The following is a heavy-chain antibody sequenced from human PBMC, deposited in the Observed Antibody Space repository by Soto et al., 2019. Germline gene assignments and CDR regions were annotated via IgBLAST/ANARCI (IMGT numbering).Heavy chain of an antibody. CDR3: ATRVDATFDN. V-gene: IGHV4-4*02. CDR1: SGSISSSNW. J-gene: IGHJ4*02. CDR2: IYHSASI. Sequence: QVQLQESRPGLVKPSGTFFLTCAVSSGSISSSNWWTWVRQPAGKGLKWIGEIYHSASINYNPALKSRVTMSVDKSKNKFSLELSSVTAAATAVYFCATRVDATFDNWGQGTLVTVSS. D-gene: IGHD5-12*01.